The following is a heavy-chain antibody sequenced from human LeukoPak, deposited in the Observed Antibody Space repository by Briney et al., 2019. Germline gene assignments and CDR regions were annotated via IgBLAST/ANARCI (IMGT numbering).Heavy chain of an antibody. CDR2: IIPIFGTA. J-gene: IGHJ4*02. CDR3: ARDQGSGWSTYFDY. D-gene: IGHD6-19*01. V-gene: IGHV1-69*13. CDR1: GGTFSSYA. Sequence: ASVKVSCKASGGTFSSYAISWVRQAPGQGLEWTGGIIPIFGTANYAQKFQGRVTITADESTSTAYMELSSLRSEDTAVYYCARDQGSGWSTYFDYWGQGTLVTVSS.